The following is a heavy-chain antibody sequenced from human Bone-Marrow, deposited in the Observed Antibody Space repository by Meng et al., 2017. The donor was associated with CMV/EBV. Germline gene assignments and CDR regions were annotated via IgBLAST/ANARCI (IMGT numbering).Heavy chain of an antibody. Sequence: SETLSLTCTVSGGSIKSSSHYWGWIRQSPGKGLEWIGYIYYSGSTYYNPSLKSRVTISVDTSKNQFSLKLSSVTAADTAVYYCARADFWSANPLEAWGQGTLVTVSS. V-gene: IGHV4-30-4*08. CDR3: ARADFWSANPLEA. D-gene: IGHD3-3*01. J-gene: IGHJ5*02. CDR2: IYYSGST. CDR1: GGSIKSSSHY.